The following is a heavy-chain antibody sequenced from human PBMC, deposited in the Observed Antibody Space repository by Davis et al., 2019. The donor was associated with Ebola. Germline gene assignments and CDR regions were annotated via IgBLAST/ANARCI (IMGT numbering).Heavy chain of an antibody. D-gene: IGHD2-8*01. Sequence: GGSLRLSCVASEFTFRDYSINWIRQAPGKGLEWMSIISHDGSNRFYADSVKGRFTISRDNSKNTLYLQMNSLRAEDTAVYYCARIDIVLMVYVGMDVWGKGTTVTVSS. J-gene: IGHJ6*04. CDR2: ISHDGSNR. V-gene: IGHV3-30*07. CDR1: EFTFRDYS. CDR3: ARIDIVLMVYVGMDV.